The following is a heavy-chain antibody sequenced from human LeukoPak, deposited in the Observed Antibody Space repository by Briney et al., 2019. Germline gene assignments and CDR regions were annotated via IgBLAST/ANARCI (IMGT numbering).Heavy chain of an antibody. V-gene: IGHV1-69*05. J-gene: IGHJ5*02. D-gene: IGHD4-17*01. CDR1: GGTFNNSA. Sequence: SVKVSCKTSGGTFNNSAISWVRQAPGQGLEWLGGIMPLFGTAGYAQKFQGRVTITKDESTRTVYLELTSLTSDDTAVYYCARNVHGDYGSGWFDPWGQGTLVSVSS. CDR3: ARNVHGDYGSGWFDP. CDR2: IMPLFGTA.